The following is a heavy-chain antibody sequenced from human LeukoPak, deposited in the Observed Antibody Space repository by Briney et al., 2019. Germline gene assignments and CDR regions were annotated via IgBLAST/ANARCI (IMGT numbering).Heavy chain of an antibody. V-gene: IGHV1-2*02. D-gene: IGHD3-22*01. CDR2: INPNSGGT. CDR3: ARYYDSSDYWFDP. J-gene: IGHJ5*02. CDR1: GYTFTGYY. Sequence: ASVKVSCKASGYTFTGYYMHWVRQAPGQGLEWMGWINPNSGGTNYAQKFQGRVTMPRDTSISTAYMELSRLRSDDTAVYYCARYYDSSDYWFDPWGQGTLVTVSS.